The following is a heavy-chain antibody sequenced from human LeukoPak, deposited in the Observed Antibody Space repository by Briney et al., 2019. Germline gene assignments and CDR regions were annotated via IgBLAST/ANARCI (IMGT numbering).Heavy chain of an antibody. D-gene: IGHD1-26*01. CDR3: AKAPSPTTRYFDY. V-gene: IGHV3-23*01. CDR2: ISGGGGST. Sequence: GGSLRLSCAVSGFTFSSYAMSWVRQTPGKGLEWVSVISGGGGSTYYADSVKGRFTISRDTFKSTLYLQMNSLRAEDTAVYYCAKAPSPTTRYFDYWGQGTLVTVSS. CDR1: GFTFSSYA. J-gene: IGHJ4*02.